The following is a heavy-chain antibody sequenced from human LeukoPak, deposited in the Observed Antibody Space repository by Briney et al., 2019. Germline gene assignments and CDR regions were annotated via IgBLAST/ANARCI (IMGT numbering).Heavy chain of an antibody. CDR2: ISGSGSNT. Sequence: PGGSLRLSCAGSGFTFSNYAMSWVRQAPGKGLECVSLISGSGSNTYYVDSVKGRFTISRDNSKNTVYLEMNNLRVEDTAMYYCAKLAGSGSHSPNEFDYWGQGTLVTVSS. J-gene: IGHJ4*02. CDR3: AKLAGSGSHSPNEFDY. V-gene: IGHV3-23*01. D-gene: IGHD3-10*01. CDR1: GFTFSNYA.